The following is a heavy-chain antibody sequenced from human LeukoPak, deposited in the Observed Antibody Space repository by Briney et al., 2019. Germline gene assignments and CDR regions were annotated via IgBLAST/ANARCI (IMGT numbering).Heavy chain of an antibody. D-gene: IGHD3-3*01. Sequence: GESLKISCKGSGYSFTSYWIGWVRQMPGKGLEWMGIIYPGDSDTRYSPSFQGQVTISADKSISTAYLQWSSLKASDTAMYYCARQYDFWSGGNAFDIWGQGTMVTVSS. J-gene: IGHJ3*02. CDR1: GYSFTSYW. CDR3: ARQYDFWSGGNAFDI. V-gene: IGHV5-51*01. CDR2: IYPGDSDT.